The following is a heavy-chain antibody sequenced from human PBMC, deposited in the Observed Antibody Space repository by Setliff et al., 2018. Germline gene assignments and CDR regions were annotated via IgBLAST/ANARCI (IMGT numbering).Heavy chain of an antibody. J-gene: IGHJ4*02. CDR2: IYYSGTT. Sequence: PSETLSLTCIVSGGSISSGGYYWSWIRQHPGKGLEWIGYIYYSGTTNYNPSLKSRVTISVDTSKNQFSLKLRSVTAADTAVYYCARGGTYRYFDYWGQGALVTVSS. CDR1: GGSISSGGYY. CDR3: ARGGTYRYFDY. V-gene: IGHV4-61*08.